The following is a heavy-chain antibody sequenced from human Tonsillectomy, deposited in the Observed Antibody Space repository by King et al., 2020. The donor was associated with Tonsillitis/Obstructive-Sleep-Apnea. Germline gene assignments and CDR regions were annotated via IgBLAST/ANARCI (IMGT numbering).Heavy chain of an antibody. CDR2: VNNSGST. V-gene: IGHV4-59*08. Sequence: QLQESGPGLVKTSETLSLTCTVSGGSISSNYWSWIRQPPGKGLEWIGYVNNSGSTSNNPSLKSRVTISVDTSKNQFSLKLSSVTAADTAVYYCARAGGLDQGLDRTFDYWGQGTLVTVSS. CDR1: GGSISSNY. D-gene: IGHD3-16*01. CDR3: ARAGGLDQGLDRTFDY. J-gene: IGHJ4*02.